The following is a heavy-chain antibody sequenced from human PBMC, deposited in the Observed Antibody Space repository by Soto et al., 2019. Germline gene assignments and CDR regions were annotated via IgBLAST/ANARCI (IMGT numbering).Heavy chain of an antibody. J-gene: IGHJ4*02. D-gene: IGHD2-21*02. Sequence: GGSLRLSCAASGFTFDDYTMHWVRQAPGKGLEWVSLISWDGGSTYYADSVKGRFTISRDNSKNSLYLQMNSLRTEETALYYCAKVGSVTASTYYFDYWGQGTLVTVSS. CDR2: ISWDGGST. V-gene: IGHV3-43*01. CDR1: GFTFDDYT. CDR3: AKVGSVTASTYYFDY.